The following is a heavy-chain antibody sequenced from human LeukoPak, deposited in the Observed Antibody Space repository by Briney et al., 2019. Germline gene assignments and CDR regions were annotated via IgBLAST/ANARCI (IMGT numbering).Heavy chain of an antibody. D-gene: IGHD1-26*01. CDR1: GGSISSGGYY. V-gene: IGHV4-31*03. J-gene: IGHJ6*02. CDR2: IYYSGST. Sequence: PSETLSLTCTVSGGSISSGGYYWSWIRQHPGKGLEWIGYIYYSGSTYYNPSLKSRVTISVDTSKNQFSLKLSSVTAADTAVYYCARRKHGGSYYYYYYGMDVWGQGTTVTVSS. CDR3: ARRKHGGSYYYYYYGMDV.